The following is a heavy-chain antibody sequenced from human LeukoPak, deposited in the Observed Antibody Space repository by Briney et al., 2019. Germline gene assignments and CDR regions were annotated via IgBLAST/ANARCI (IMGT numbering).Heavy chain of an antibody. D-gene: IGHD4-17*01. V-gene: IGHV3-11*04. Sequence: PGGSLRLSCAASGFSFSDCYMSWIRQAPGKGLEWVSYISESGYTIYYADSVKGRFTISRDNAKNSLYLQMNSLRAEDTAVYYCARDDPVTTADYWGLGTLVTVSS. CDR1: GFSFSDCY. CDR2: ISESGYTI. J-gene: IGHJ4*02. CDR3: ARDDPVTTADY.